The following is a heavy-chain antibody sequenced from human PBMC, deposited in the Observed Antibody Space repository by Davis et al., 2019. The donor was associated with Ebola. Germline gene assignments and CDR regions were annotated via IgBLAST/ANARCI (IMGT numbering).Heavy chain of an antibody. J-gene: IGHJ3*02. CDR1: GFTFSYHG. CDR2: ISYDGSKN. V-gene: IGHV3-30*18. Sequence: PGGSLRLSCAASGFTFSYHGVHWVRQAPDKRLAWVGVISYDGSKNYYADSVKGRFTISRDNSKNTLELQMNSLRPEDTAVYYCVKTRSNWWNDALEMWGRGTMVIVSS. CDR3: VKTRSNWWNDALEM. D-gene: IGHD2-8*02.